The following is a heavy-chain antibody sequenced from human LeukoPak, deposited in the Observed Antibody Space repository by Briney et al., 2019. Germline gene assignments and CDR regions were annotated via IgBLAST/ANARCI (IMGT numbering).Heavy chain of an antibody. CDR1: GFTFSSYW. J-gene: IGHJ3*02. CDR3: ARDPFNYYDTSGYYLSTFDI. D-gene: IGHD3-22*01. Sequence: GGSLRLSCAASGFTFSSYWMSWVRQAPGKGLEWVANINRDGSEKYYVDSVKGRFTISRDNAKNSLYLQMNSLRAEDTAVYYCARDPFNYYDTSGYYLSTFDIWGQGTMVTVSS. CDR2: INRDGSEK. V-gene: IGHV3-7*01.